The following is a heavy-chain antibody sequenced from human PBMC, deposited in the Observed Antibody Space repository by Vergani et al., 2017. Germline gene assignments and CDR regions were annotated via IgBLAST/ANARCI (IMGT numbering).Heavy chain of an antibody. CDR2: INSDGSST. V-gene: IGHV3-74*01. J-gene: IGHJ3*02. CDR3: AVRMTLDAFDI. Sequence: EVQLVESGGGLVQPGGSLRLSCAASGFTFSSYWMHWVRQAPGKGLVWVSRINSDGSSTSYADSVKGRFTISRDNAKNSLYLQMNSLRAEDTAVYYCAVRMTLDAFDIWGQGTMVTVSS. D-gene: IGHD2-21*02. CDR1: GFTFSSYW.